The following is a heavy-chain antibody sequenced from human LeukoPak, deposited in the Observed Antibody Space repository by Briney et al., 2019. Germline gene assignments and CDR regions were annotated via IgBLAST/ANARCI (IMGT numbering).Heavy chain of an antibody. V-gene: IGHV4-34*01. D-gene: IGHD4-17*01. Sequence: SETLSLTCAVYGGSFSGYYWSWIRQPPGKGLEWIGEINHSGSTNYNPSLKSRVTISVDTSKNQFSLKLSSVTAADTAVYYCARGNSGDYLDAFDIWGQGTMVTVSS. CDR3: ARGNSGDYLDAFDI. CDR2: INHSGST. CDR1: GGSFSGYY. J-gene: IGHJ3*02.